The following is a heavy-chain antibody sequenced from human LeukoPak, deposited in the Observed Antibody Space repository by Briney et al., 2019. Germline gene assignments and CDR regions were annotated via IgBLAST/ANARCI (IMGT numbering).Heavy chain of an antibody. D-gene: IGHD6-19*01. J-gene: IGHJ4*02. CDR1: GFTFSSYS. V-gene: IGHV3-21*04. CDR3: ARGSYSSGWYWDY. Sequence: TGGSLRLSCAASGFTFSSYSMNWVRQAPGKGLEWVSSISSSSSYIYYADSVKGRFTISRDSAKNSLYLQMNSLRAEDTAVYYCARGSYSSGWYWDYWGQGTLVTVSS. CDR2: ISSSSSYI.